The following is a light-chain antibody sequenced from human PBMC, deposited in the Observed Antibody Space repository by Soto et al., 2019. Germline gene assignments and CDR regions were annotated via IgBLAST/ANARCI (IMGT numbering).Light chain of an antibody. CDR2: GAS. Sequence: EIVLTQSPGTLSLSPGERATLSCRASQSVSSSYLAWYQQRPGQAPRLLIYGASSRATGIPDRFSGSGSGTDFTLPISRLEPEDFAVYYCQQYDYSPYTFGQGTQLEIK. CDR3: QQYDYSPYT. J-gene: IGKJ2*01. CDR1: QSVSSSY. V-gene: IGKV3-20*01.